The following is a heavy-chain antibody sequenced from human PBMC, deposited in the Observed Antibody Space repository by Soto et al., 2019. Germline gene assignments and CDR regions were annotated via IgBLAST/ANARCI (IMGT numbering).Heavy chain of an antibody. CDR1: GGSISSGGYY. D-gene: IGHD1-20*01. CDR2: IYYSGST. CDR3: ARPTYNSGSPFDY. V-gene: IGHV4-61*08. Sequence: PSETLSLTCTVSGGSISSGGYYWSWIRQHPGKGLEWIGYIYYSGSTNYNPSLKSRVTISVDTSKNQFSLKLSPVTAADTAVYYCARPTYNSGSPFDYWGQGTLVTVSS. J-gene: IGHJ4*02.